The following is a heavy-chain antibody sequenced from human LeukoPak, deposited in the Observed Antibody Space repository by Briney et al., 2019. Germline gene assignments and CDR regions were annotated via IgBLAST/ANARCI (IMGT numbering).Heavy chain of an antibody. Sequence: GGSLRLSCAASGFTFSSYGMSWVRQAPGKGLEWVSAISGSGGSTYYADSVKGRFTISRDNSKNTLYLQMNSLRAEDTAVYYCAKGIIVVVPAAIGYWGQGTLVTVSS. CDR3: AKGIIVVVPAAIGY. CDR2: ISGSGGST. J-gene: IGHJ4*02. V-gene: IGHV3-23*01. D-gene: IGHD2-2*01. CDR1: GFTFSSYG.